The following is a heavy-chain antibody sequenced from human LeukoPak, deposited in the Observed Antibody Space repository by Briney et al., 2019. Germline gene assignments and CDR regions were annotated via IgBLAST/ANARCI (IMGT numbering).Heavy chain of an antibody. CDR3: AREEASGAFDI. D-gene: IGHD3-10*01. Sequence: ASVKVSCKASGYTFTSYYMHWVRQAPGQGLEWMGIINPSGGSTSYTQKFQGRVTMTRDMSTSTVYMELSSLRSEDTAVYYCAREEASGAFDIWGQGTMVTVSS. J-gene: IGHJ3*02. V-gene: IGHV1-46*01. CDR2: INPSGGST. CDR1: GYTFTSYY.